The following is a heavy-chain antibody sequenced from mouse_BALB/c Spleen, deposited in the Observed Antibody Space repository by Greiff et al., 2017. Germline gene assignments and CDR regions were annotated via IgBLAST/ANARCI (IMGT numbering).Heavy chain of an antibody. CDR3: ARNYGNYWCFDV. CDR2: IDPENGNT. J-gene: IGHJ1*01. D-gene: IGHD2-1*01. V-gene: IGHV14-3*02. CDR1: GFNIKDTY. Sequence: EVQLQQSGAELVKPGASVKLSCTASGFNIKDTYMHWVKQRPEQGLEWIGWIDPENGNTIDDPKFQGKASITADTSSNTAYLQLSSLTSEDTAVYYWARNYGNYWCFDVWGAGTTVTVSS.